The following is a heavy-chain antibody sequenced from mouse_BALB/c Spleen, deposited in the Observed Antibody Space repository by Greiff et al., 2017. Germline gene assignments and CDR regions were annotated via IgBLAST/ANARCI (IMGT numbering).Heavy chain of an antibody. J-gene: IGHJ4*01. CDR1: GYAFSSYW. Sequence: QVQLQQSGAELVRPGSSVKISCKASGYAFSSYWMNWVKQRPGQGLEWIGQIYPGDGDTNYNGKFKGKATLTADKSSSTAYMQLSSLTSEDSAVYFCARGDGYDRGAMDYWGQGTSVTVSS. CDR2: IYPGDGDT. V-gene: IGHV1-80*01. CDR3: ARGDGYDRGAMDY. D-gene: IGHD2-2*01.